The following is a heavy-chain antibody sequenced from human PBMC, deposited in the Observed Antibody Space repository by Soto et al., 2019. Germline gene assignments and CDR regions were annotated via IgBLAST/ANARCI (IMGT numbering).Heavy chain of an antibody. CDR3: AILKRYCSGGSCYSESRGMDF. V-gene: IGHV1-18*04. Sequence: ASVKVSCKASGYTFTSYGISWVRQAPGQGLEWMGWISAYNGNTNYAQKLQGRATMTTDTSTSTAYMELRSLRSDDTAVYYCAILKRYCSGGSCYSESRGMDFLGQGTTVTVSS. J-gene: IGHJ6*02. CDR2: ISAYNGNT. CDR1: GYTFTSYG. D-gene: IGHD2-15*01.